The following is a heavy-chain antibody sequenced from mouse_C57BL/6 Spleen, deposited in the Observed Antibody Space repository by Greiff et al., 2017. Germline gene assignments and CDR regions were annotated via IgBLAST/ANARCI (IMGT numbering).Heavy chain of an antibody. CDR3: ARDGPGSWYFDV. CDR1: GFTFSSYA. J-gene: IGHJ1*03. D-gene: IGHD4-1*01. Sequence: EVKLMESGGGLVKPGGSLKLSCAASGFTFSSYALSWVRQTPEKRLEWVATISDGGSYTYDPDNVKGRLTISRDNAKNNLYLQMSHLKSEDTAMYYCARDGPGSWYFDVWGTGTTVTVSS. CDR2: ISDGGSYT. V-gene: IGHV5-4*01.